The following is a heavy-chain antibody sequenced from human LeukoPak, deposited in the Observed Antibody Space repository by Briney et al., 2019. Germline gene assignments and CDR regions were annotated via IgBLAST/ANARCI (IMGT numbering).Heavy chain of an antibody. Sequence: GGSLRLSFAAAGFIVSSKYMSWVRQAPGMGLEWVSIIYSGGRTYYADSEKGRFTISRDNSKNTLYLQMNSLRAEDTAVYYCAKVRTHDFWSGPPHYWGQGTLVTVSS. D-gene: IGHD3-3*01. CDR3: AKVRTHDFWSGPPHY. J-gene: IGHJ4*02. V-gene: IGHV3-53*01. CDR2: IYSGGRT. CDR1: GFIVSSKY.